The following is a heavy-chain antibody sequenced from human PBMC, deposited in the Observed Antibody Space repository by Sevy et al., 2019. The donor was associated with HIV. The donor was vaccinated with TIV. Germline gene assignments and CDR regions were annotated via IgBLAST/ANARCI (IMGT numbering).Heavy chain of an antibody. Sequence: SETLSLTCTVSGGSITSLYWNWIRQPPGKGLEWIANIYYNGHINYNPALKSQVTLSLETSKNQFSLRRSSVTAADTAMYYCAGENAWGRGYSWGQGTLVTVSS. J-gene: IGHJ4*02. D-gene: IGHD1-26*01. CDR2: IYYNGHI. CDR1: GGSITSLY. V-gene: IGHV4-59*08. CDR3: AGENAWGRGYS.